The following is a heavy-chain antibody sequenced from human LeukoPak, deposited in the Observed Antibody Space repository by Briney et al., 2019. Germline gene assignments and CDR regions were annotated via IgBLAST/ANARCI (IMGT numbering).Heavy chain of an antibody. CDR1: GYTFTGYY. Sequence: ASVKVSCKASGYTFTGYYMHWVRQAPGQGLEWMGWINPNSGGTNYAQKFQGRVIMTRDTSITTVYMELSGLRSDDTAIYYCARGDYYGSPKTVAAWGQGTLVTVSS. V-gene: IGHV1-2*02. J-gene: IGHJ5*02. D-gene: IGHD3-10*01. CDR3: ARGDYYGSPKTVAA. CDR2: INPNSGGT.